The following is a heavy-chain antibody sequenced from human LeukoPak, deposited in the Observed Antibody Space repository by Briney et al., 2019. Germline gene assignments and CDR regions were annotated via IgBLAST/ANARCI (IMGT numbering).Heavy chain of an antibody. V-gene: IGHV3-30-3*01. Sequence: GRSLRLSCAASGFTFSSYAMHWVRHAPGKGLEWEAVISYVGSNTYYADCVKGRFTISRDNSKNTLYRQMNSVRAEDTGVYHCARGFEDYGYSYCYRYWGQGTLVTVSS. CDR1: GFTFSSYA. D-gene: IGHD5-18*01. CDR3: ARGFEDYGYSYCYRY. J-gene: IGHJ4*02. CDR2: ISYVGSNT.